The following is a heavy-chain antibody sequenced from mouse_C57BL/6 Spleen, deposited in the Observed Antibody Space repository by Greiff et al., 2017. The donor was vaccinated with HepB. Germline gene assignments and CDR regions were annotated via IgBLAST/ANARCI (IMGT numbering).Heavy chain of an antibody. CDR2: INPYNGGT. CDR3: ARGANWDEAY. CDR1: GYTFTDYY. D-gene: IGHD4-1*01. V-gene: IGHV1-19*01. Sequence: QLQQSGPVLVKPGASVKMSCKASGYTFTDYYMNWVKQSHGKSLEWIGVINPYNGGTSYNQKFKGKATLTVDKSSSTAYMELNSLTSEDSAVYYCARGANWDEAYWGQGTLVTVSA. J-gene: IGHJ3*01.